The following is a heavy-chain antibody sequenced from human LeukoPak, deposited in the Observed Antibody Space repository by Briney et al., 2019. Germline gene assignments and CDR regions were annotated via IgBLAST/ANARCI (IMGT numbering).Heavy chain of an antibody. V-gene: IGHV3-23*01. CDR2: ISISGDTT. CDR1: GFTFSSHA. Sequence: QAGGSLRLSCAVSGFTFSSHAMSWVRQAPGKGLEWVSGISISGDTTCYADSVQGRFTISRDNSKNTVYLQMSNLRVEDTAIYYCANEEVPNDYWGQGTLVTVSS. CDR3: ANEEVPNDY. D-gene: IGHD4/OR15-4a*01. J-gene: IGHJ4*02.